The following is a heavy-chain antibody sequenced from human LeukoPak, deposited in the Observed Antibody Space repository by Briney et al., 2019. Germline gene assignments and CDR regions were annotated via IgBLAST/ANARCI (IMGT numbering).Heavy chain of an antibody. CDR3: ARDPRWLQCFDY. V-gene: IGHV3-30-3*01. Sequence: PGGSLRLSCAASGFTFSDYAVHWVRQAPGKGLEWVSIISYDGSNKEYADSVKGRLTISRDNSKNTLYLQINSLRVEDTAVYYCARDPRWLQCFDYWGQGTLVTVSS. D-gene: IGHD5-24*01. J-gene: IGHJ4*02. CDR1: GFTFSDYA. CDR2: ISYDGSNK.